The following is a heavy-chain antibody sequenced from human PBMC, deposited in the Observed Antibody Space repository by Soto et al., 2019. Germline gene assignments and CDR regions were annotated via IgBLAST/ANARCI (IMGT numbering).Heavy chain of an antibody. D-gene: IGHD1-7*01. V-gene: IGHV4-4*07. Sequence: PSETLSLTCTVSGGSISSYYWSWIRQPAGKGLEWIGRIYTSGSTNYNPSLKSRVTMSVDTSKNQFSLKLSSVTAADTAVYYCARDYAGTTSRWFDPWGQGTLVTVSS. CDR1: GGSISSYY. J-gene: IGHJ5*02. CDR2: IYTSGST. CDR3: ARDYAGTTSRWFDP.